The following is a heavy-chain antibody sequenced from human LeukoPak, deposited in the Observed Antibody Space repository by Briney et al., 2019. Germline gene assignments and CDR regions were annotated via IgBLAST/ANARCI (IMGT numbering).Heavy chain of an antibody. Sequence: VASVKVSCKASGYTFTSYYMHWVRQAPGQGLEWMGIINPSGGSTSYAQKFQGRVTMTRDTSTSTVYMELSSLRSEDTAVYYCAREATLYSSSWSTGTRFDPWGQGTLVTVSS. CDR3: AREATLYSSSWSTGTRFDP. V-gene: IGHV1-46*01. D-gene: IGHD6-13*01. CDR2: INPSGGST. J-gene: IGHJ5*02. CDR1: GYTFTSYY.